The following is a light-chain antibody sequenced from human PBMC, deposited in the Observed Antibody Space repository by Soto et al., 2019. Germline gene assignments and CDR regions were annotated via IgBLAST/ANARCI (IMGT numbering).Light chain of an antibody. CDR3: LLSYSGARV. V-gene: IGLV7-46*01. CDR2: DTN. Sequence: VVTQESSLTVSPGGTVTLTCGSSTGAVTSGHYPYWFQQKPGQAPRTLIYDTNNKHSWTPARFSGSLLGGKAALTLSGAQPEDEAEYYCLLSYSGARVFGGGTKLTVL. J-gene: IGLJ2*01. CDR1: TGAVTSGHY.